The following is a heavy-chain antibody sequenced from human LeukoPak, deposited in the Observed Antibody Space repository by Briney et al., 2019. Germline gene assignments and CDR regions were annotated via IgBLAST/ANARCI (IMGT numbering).Heavy chain of an antibody. CDR1: GFTFSDSW. CDR3: TTDSGSFDV. D-gene: IGHD3-10*01. V-gene: IGHV3-15*01. CDR2: IKSKIDGETA. Sequence: GGSLRLSCAASGFTFSDSWMTWVRQVPGKGLEWVGRIKSKIDGETAEYAAPVEGRFTISRDDSKTTVYLQMSGLRTEDTALHYCTTDSGSFDVWGRGTMVTVSS. J-gene: IGHJ3*01.